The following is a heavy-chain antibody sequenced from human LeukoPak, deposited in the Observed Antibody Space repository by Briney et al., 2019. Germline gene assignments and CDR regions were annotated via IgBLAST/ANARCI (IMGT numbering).Heavy chain of an antibody. CDR2: INPNIGGT. CDR1: GYTFTGYY. CDR3: SREGRITMVRGVGGSSGY. D-gene: IGHD3-10*01. Sequence: GAPVDVCCKASGYTFTGYYIHWGRQAPRQGLEWMGRINPNIGGTNYAQKFPRRVTMTRDTSISTAYMELSRLRSDDTAVDDCSREGRITMVRGVGGSSGYWGQGTLVTVSS. V-gene: IGHV1-2*06. J-gene: IGHJ4*02.